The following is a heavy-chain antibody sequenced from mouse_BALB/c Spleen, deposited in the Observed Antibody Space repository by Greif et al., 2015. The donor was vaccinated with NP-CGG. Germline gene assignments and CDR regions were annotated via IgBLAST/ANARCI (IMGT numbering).Heavy chain of an antibody. CDR3: ARYPRNYDAMDY. J-gene: IGHJ4*01. CDR2: ISYSGST. CDR1: GDSITSGY. V-gene: IGHV3-8*02. D-gene: IGHD2-1*01. Sequence: EVQLQQSGPSLVKPSQTLPLTCSVTGDSITSGYWNWIRKFPGNKLEYMGYISYSGSTYYNPSLKSRISITRDTSKNQYYLQLNSVTTEDTATYYCARYPRNYDAMDYWGQGTSVTVSS.